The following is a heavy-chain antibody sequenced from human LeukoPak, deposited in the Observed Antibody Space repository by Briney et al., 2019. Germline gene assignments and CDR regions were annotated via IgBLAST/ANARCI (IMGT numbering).Heavy chain of an antibody. J-gene: IGHJ3*02. CDR1: GGTFGSYA. CDR3: ARDVGSGPAFDI. D-gene: IGHD1-26*01. Sequence: SVKVSCKASGGTFGSYAISWVRQAPGQGLEWMGRIIPILGIANYAQKFQGRVTITADKSTSTAYMELSSLRSEDTAVYYCARDVGSGPAFDIWGQGTMVTVSS. V-gene: IGHV1-69*04. CDR2: IIPILGIA.